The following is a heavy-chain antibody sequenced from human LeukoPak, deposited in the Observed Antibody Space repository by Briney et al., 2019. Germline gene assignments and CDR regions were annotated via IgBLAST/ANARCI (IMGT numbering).Heavy chain of an antibody. CDR3: ARGRLYSSGWYDAFDI. V-gene: IGHV3-21*01. CDR1: GFTFSSYS. CDR2: ISSSSSYI. Sequence: PGGSLRLSCAASGFTFSSYSMNWVRQAPGKGLEWVSSISSSSSYIYYADSVKGRFTIPRDNAKNSLYLQMNSLRAEDTAVYYCARGRLYSSGWYDAFDIWGQGTMVTVSS. D-gene: IGHD6-19*01. J-gene: IGHJ3*02.